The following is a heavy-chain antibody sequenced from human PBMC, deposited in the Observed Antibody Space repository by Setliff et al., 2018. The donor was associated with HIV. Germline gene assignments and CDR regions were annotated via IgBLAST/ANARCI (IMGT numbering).Heavy chain of an antibody. CDR2: IYYSGST. CDR3: ARWTVGELDHFDS. D-gene: IGHD4-17*01. J-gene: IGHJ4*02. Sequence: SETLSLTCTVSGGSISSYYWSWIRQPPGKGLEWIGYIYYSGSTNYNPSLKSRVTISVDTSKNQFSLKLSSVTAADTAMYYCARWTVGELDHFDSWGQGTPVTVSS. V-gene: IGHV4-59*01. CDR1: GGSISSYY.